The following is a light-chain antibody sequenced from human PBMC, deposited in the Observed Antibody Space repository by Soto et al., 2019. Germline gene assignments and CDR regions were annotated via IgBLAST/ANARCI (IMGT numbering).Light chain of an antibody. CDR3: QQYNNWPRT. J-gene: IGKJ1*01. Sequence: EIVMTQSPATLSVSPGERATLSCRASQSVSSNLAWYQQKPGQAPWLLIYGASTRATGIPARFSGSGSGTEFTLPISSLQSEDFAVYYCQQYNNWPRTFGQGTKVEIK. V-gene: IGKV3D-15*01. CDR2: GAS. CDR1: QSVSSN.